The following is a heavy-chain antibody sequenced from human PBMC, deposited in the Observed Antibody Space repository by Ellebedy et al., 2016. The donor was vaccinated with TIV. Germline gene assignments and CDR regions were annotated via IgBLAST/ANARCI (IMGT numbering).Heavy chain of an antibody. CDR3: ATPRKDHFTGYYFDY. J-gene: IGHJ4*02. Sequence: AASVKVSCKVSGYTLTELSMHWVRQAPGKGLEWMGGFDPEDGETLYAQKFQGRVTMTEDTSTDTAYMELSSLRSEDTAVYYCATPRKDHFTGYYFDYWGQGTLVTVSS. CDR2: FDPEDGET. V-gene: IGHV1-24*01. D-gene: IGHD3-3*02. CDR1: GYTLTELS.